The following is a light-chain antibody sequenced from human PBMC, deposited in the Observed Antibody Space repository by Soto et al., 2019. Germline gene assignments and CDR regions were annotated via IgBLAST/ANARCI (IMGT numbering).Light chain of an antibody. CDR3: QSYNNIIGV. V-gene: IGLV6-57*04. CDR2: EDD. CDR1: SGSIASNF. Sequence: NFMLTQPHSVSESPGKTVTISCTRSSGSIASNFVQWYQQRPGSAPTTVIYEDDQRPSGVPGRFSGSIDRSSNSASLTISGLKTDDEADYYCQSYNNIIGVFGGGTKLTVL. J-gene: IGLJ2*01.